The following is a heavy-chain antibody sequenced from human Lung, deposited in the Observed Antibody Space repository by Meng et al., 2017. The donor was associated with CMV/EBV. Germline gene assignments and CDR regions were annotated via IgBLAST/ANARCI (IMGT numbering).Heavy chain of an antibody. CDR2: FVNYVDT. D-gene: IGHD2-15*01. Sequence: QVPLTQSGPWVKKPGASVEVSCKASGYTFGSYGICWVRQAPGQGLEWMGWFVNYVDTYPAPKFQGRVTMTTDTHTNTAFMELRSLTSDDTAVYYCASGTPGRSYCDYWGQGTLVTVSS. V-gene: IGHV1-18*01. CDR1: GYTFGSYG. CDR3: ASGTPGRSYCDY. J-gene: IGHJ4*02.